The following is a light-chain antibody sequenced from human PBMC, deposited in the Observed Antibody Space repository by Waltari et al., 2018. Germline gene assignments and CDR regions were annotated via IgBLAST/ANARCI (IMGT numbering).Light chain of an antibody. CDR1: QSISNW. CDR3: QQYNISPYT. V-gene: IGKV1-5*03. J-gene: IGKJ2*01. CDR2: KSF. Sequence: DIQMTQSPSTLSASVGDRVTITCRASQSISNWLAWYQQKPGKAPKVLIYKSFSLQSGVPSRFSGSGSETEFTLTVSSLQPDDFVTYYCQQYNISPYTFGQGTTLEI.